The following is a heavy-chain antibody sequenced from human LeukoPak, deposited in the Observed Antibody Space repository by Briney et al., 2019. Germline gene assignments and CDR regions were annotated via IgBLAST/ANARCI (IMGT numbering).Heavy chain of an antibody. J-gene: IGHJ4*02. Sequence: SETLSLTCTVSGDSISSSSYYWGWIRQPPGKGLEWIGSVYYSGSTHYNPSLKSRVTLSVDTSKNQFSLKLSSVTAADTAVYYCARPLIGGVISDFDYWGQGTLVTVSS. CDR2: VYYSGST. V-gene: IGHV4-39*01. CDR1: GDSISSSSYY. CDR3: ARPLIGGVISDFDY. D-gene: IGHD3-16*02.